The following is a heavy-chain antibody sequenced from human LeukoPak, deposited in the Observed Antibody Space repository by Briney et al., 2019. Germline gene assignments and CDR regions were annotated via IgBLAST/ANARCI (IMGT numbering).Heavy chain of an antibody. D-gene: IGHD1-26*01. Sequence: PGGSLRLSCAGSGFTFGSYWMSWVRQAPGKGLEWVAYIKEEGSEKYYVDSVKGRFTISRDNSKNTLYLQMNSLRAEDTAVYYCAKGDTTWELPHDYWGQGTLVTVSS. J-gene: IGHJ4*02. CDR3: AKGDTTWELPHDY. CDR1: GFTFGSYW. CDR2: IKEEGSEK. V-gene: IGHV3-7*03.